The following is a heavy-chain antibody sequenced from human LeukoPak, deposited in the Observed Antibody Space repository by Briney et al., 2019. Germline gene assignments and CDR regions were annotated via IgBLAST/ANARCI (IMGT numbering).Heavy chain of an antibody. Sequence: GGSLRLSCAASDFSFITYAMSWVRQAPGKGLEWVSTISSSGGTTYYADSVKGRFTISRDYSKNTLYLQMNSLRAEDTAVYYCAKDGMYSSSSSYYFDYWGQGTLVTVSS. J-gene: IGHJ4*02. V-gene: IGHV3-23*01. CDR2: ISSSGGTT. CDR3: AKDGMYSSSSSYYFDY. D-gene: IGHD6-6*01. CDR1: DFSFITYA.